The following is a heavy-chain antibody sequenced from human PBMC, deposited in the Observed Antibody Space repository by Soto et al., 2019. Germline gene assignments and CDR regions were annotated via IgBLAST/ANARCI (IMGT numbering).Heavy chain of an antibody. D-gene: IGHD3-16*02. CDR3: AKEAQGIMITFGGVIGTAFDY. V-gene: IGHV3-30*18. Sequence: ESGGGVVQPGRSLRLSCAASGFTFSSYGMHWVRQAPGKGLEWVAVISYDGSNKYYADSVKGRFTISRDNSKNTLYLQMNSLRAEDTAVYYCAKEAQGIMITFGGVIGTAFDYWGQGTLVTVSS. J-gene: IGHJ4*02. CDR2: ISYDGSNK. CDR1: GFTFSSYG.